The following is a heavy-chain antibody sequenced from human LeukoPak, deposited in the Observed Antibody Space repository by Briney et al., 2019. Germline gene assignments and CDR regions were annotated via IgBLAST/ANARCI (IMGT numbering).Heavy chain of an antibody. V-gene: IGHV4-59*01. CDR3: ARTYAGGSSSRYTIPYNWFDP. CDR1: GGSISSYY. Sequence: SETLSLTCTVSGGSISSYYWSWIRQPPGKGLEWIGYIYYSGSTNYNPSLKSRVTISVDTSKNQFSLKLSSVTAADTAVYYCARTYAGGSSSRYTIPYNWFDPWGQGTLVTVSS. CDR2: IYYSGST. D-gene: IGHD6-13*01. J-gene: IGHJ5*02.